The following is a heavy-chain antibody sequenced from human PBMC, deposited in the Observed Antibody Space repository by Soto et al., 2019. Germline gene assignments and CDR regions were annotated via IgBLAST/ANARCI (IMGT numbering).Heavy chain of an antibody. V-gene: IGHV4-31*03. CDR1: GGSISSGGYY. D-gene: IGHD3-3*01. J-gene: IGHJ4*02. Sequence: SETLSLTCTVSGGSISSGGYYWSWIRQHPGKGLEWIGYIYYSGSTYYNPSLKSRVTISVDTSKNQFSLKLSSVTAADTAVYYCARVKITIFGVVTHFDYWGQGTLVTVSS. CDR3: ARVKITIFGVVTHFDY. CDR2: IYYSGST.